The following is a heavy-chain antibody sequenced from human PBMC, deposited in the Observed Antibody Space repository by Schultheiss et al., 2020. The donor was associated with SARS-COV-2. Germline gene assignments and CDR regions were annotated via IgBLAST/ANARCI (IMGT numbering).Heavy chain of an antibody. Sequence: SQTLSLTCTVSGGSVSSGSYYWSWIRQPPGKGLEWIGYLYNSGSTNYNPSLKSRVTISVDTSKNQFSLKLSSVTAADTAVYYCARGDSSGYYFGFMNYWGQGTLVTVSS. CDR3: ARGDSSGYYFGFMNY. CDR1: GGSVSSGSYY. D-gene: IGHD3-22*01. J-gene: IGHJ4*02. CDR2: LYNSGST. V-gene: IGHV4-61*01.